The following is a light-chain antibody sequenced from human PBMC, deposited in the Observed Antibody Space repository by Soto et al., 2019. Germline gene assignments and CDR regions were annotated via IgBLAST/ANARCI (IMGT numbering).Light chain of an antibody. CDR2: DAS. Sequence: EIVLTQSPDTLSLSPGERATLSCRASQSVSSSLAWYQQKPGQAPRLLIYDASNMATGIPARFRGSGSGTDFSLIISSREPEDVAVYYCQQRSNWPPEVTFGPGTKVDIK. CDR1: QSVSSS. CDR3: QQRSNWPPEVT. J-gene: IGKJ3*01. V-gene: IGKV3-11*01.